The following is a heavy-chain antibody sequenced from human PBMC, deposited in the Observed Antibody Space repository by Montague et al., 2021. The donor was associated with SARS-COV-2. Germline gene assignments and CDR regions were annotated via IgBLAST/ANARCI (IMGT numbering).Heavy chain of an antibody. J-gene: IGHJ6*02. CDR1: GDSVSRNDIA. Sequence: CAISGDSVSRNDIAWNWFRQSPSRGLEWLGRTFYRSEWNYHYAXXXKMRITIDPDTSKNQVSLQLRSVTPEDTAVYFCARVRHLGRAMDVWGQGTTVTVSS. D-gene: IGHD7-27*01. CDR2: TFYRSEWNY. CDR3: ARVRHLGRAMDV. V-gene: IGHV6-1*01.